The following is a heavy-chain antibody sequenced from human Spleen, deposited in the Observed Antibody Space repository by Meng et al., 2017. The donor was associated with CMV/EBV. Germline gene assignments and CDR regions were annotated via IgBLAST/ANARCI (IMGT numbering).Heavy chain of an antibody. Sequence: GGSLRLSCAASGFTFSSYSMNWVRQAPGKGLEWVSYISSSSSTIYYADSVKGRFTISRDNAQNSLYLQMNSLRAEDTAVYYCARDYDSSGYYFDYWGQGTLVTVSS. CDR3: ARDYDSSGYYFDY. CDR1: GFTFSSYS. J-gene: IGHJ4*02. D-gene: IGHD3-22*01. CDR2: ISSSSSTI. V-gene: IGHV3-48*04.